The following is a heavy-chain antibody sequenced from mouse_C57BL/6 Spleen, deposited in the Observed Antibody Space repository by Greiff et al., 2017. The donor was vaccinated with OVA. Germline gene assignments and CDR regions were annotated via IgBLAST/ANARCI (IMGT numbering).Heavy chain of an antibody. CDR2: IRSKSNNYAT. D-gene: IGHD1-1*01. V-gene: IGHV10-1*01. Sequence: EVMLVESGGGLVQPKGSLKLSCAASGFSFNTYAMNWVRQAPGKGLEWVARIRSKSNNYATYYADSVKDRFTISRDDSESMLYLQMNNLKTEDTAMYYCVRHLLRGYAMDYWGQGTSVTVSS. CDR1: GFSFNTYA. CDR3: VRHLLRGYAMDY. J-gene: IGHJ4*01.